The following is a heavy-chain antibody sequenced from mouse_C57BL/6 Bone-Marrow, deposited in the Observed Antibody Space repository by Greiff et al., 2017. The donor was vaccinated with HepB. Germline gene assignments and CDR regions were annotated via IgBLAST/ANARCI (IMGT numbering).Heavy chain of an antibody. V-gene: IGHV5-4*01. D-gene: IGHD4-1*01. CDR3: ARLGDY. Sequence: EVQLVESGGGLVKPGGSLKLSCAASGFTFSSYAMSWVRQTPEKRLEWVATISDGGSYTYYPDNVKGRFTISRDNAKNNLYLQMSHLKSEDTAMYYCARLGDYGGQGTLVTVSA. CDR1: GFTFSSYA. J-gene: IGHJ3*01. CDR2: ISDGGSYT.